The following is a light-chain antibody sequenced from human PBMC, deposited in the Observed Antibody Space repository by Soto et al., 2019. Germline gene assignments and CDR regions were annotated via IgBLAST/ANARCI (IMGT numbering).Light chain of an antibody. J-gene: IGLJ2*01. CDR1: SSDVGNYNY. V-gene: IGLV2-14*03. CDR3: SSYTTSSTLV. Sequence: QSALTQPASVSGSPGQSITISCTGTSSDVGNYNYVSWYQQHPGKVPRLMIYDVSNRPSGVSDRFSGSKSGNTASLTISGLQAEDEADYYCSSYTTSSTLVFGGGIKLTVL. CDR2: DVS.